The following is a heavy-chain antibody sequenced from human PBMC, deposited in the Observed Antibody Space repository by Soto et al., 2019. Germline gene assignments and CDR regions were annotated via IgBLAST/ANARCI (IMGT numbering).Heavy chain of an antibody. D-gene: IGHD6-13*01. V-gene: IGHV4-4*02. J-gene: IGHJ4*02. CDR3: ARARATIAAAAIFDC. CDR1: GGSISTFNW. Sequence: SETLSLTCAVSGGSISTFNWWSWVRQPPGKGLEWIGEVYRTGSTNYNPSLESRLTISVDKSKNQFSLKLTSVTAADTAVYYCARARATIAAAAIFDCWGQGTLVTVS. CDR2: VYRTGST.